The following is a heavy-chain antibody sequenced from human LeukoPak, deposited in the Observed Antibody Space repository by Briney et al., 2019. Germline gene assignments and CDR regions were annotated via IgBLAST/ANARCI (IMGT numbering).Heavy chain of an antibody. CDR2: ISSSGSTI. V-gene: IGHV3-48*03. D-gene: IGHD3-10*02. J-gene: IGHJ6*04. CDR3: AELGITMIGGV. Sequence: GGSLRLSCAASGSTFSTDAMNWVRQAPGKGLEWVSYISSSGSTIYYADSVKGRFTISRDNAKNSLYLQMNSLRAEDTAVYYCAELGITMIGGVWGKGTTVTISS. CDR1: GSTFSTDA.